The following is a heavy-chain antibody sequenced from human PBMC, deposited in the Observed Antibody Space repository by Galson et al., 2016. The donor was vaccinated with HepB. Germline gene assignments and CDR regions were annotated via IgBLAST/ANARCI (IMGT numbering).Heavy chain of an antibody. CDR3: ARDRGYYSHFDS. CDR1: EYSFTNYY. CDR2: INPSGGST. V-gene: IGHV1-46*01. J-gene: IGHJ4*02. D-gene: IGHD1-26*01. Sequence: SVKVSCKASEYSFTNYYIHWLRRAPGEGLEWVGIINPSGGSTGYAQKFQGRVTMTRETSTSIVYMDLTSLRSEDTAVYYCARDRGYYSHFDSWGQGTLVTVSS.